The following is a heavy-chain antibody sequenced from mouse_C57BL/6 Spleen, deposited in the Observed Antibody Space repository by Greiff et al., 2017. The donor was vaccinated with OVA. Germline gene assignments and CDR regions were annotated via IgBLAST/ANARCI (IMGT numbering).Heavy chain of an antibody. CDR1: GYTFTDYY. V-gene: IGHV1-19*01. CDR2: INPYNGGT. D-gene: IGHD2-1*01. CDR3: ARKVYGTDWYFDV. J-gene: IGHJ1*03. Sequence: EVQLVESGPVLVKPGASVKMSCKASGYTFTDYYMNWVKQSHGKSLEWIGVINPYNGGTSYNQKFKGKATLTVDKSSSTAYMELNSLTSEDSAVYYCARKVYGTDWYFDVWGTGTTVTVSS.